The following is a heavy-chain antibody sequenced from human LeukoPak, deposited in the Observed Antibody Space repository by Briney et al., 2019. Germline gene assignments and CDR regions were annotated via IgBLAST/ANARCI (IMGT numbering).Heavy chain of an antibody. CDR2: IYYSGST. CDR1: GGSISSYY. CDR3: VRRGTPTRAVLGGMDV. D-gene: IGHD3-3*02. J-gene: IGHJ6*02. Sequence: SETLSLTCTVSGGSISSYYWSWIRQPPGKGLEWIGYIYYSGSTNYNPSLKSRVTISVDTSKNQFSLKLSSVTAADTAVYYCVRRGTPTRAVLGGMDVWGQGTTVTVSS. V-gene: IGHV4-59*01.